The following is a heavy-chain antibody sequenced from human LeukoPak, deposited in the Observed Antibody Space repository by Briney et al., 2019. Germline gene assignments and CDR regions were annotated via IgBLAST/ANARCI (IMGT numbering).Heavy chain of an antibody. D-gene: IGHD3-10*01. Sequence: GGSLRLSCAASGFTFSSYGMHWVRQAPGKGLEWVAFIRYDGSNKYYADSVKGRFTISRDNSKNTLYLQMNSLRAEDTAVYYCAKDTTMVRGVAFDIWGQGTMVTVSS. CDR1: GFTFSSYG. CDR3: AKDTTMVRGVAFDI. J-gene: IGHJ3*02. CDR2: IRYDGSNK. V-gene: IGHV3-30*02.